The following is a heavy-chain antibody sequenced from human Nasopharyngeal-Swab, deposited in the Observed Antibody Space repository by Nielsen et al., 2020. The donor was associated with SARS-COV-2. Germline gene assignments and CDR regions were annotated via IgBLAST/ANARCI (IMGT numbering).Heavy chain of an antibody. CDR3: AKDSQKGGGSSWYY. V-gene: IGHV3-23*01. Sequence: GESLKISCAASGFTFATYGMGWVRQAPGKGLEWVSAITGSGDLTSYADSVKGRFTISRDNSKNTLYLQMNSLRAEDTAAYYCAKDSQKGGGSSWYYWGQGTLVTVSS. D-gene: IGHD6-13*01. CDR2: ITGSGDLT. CDR1: GFTFATYG. J-gene: IGHJ4*02.